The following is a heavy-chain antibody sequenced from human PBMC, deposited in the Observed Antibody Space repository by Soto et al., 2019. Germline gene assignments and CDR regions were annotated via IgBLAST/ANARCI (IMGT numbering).Heavy chain of an antibody. CDR2: ISYDGSNK. J-gene: IGHJ6*02. V-gene: IGHV3-30-3*01. CDR3: VRASGMDV. CDR1: GFTCSSYA. Sequence: SGILSCAASGFTCSSYAMHWVRQAPGKGLEWVAVISYDGSNKYYADSVKGRFTVSRDDSKNTLYLQMTSLRTEDTAVYYCVRASGMDVWGQGTTVTVSS.